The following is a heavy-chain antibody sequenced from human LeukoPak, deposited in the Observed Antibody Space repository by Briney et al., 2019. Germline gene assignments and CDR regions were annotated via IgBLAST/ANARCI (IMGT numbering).Heavy chain of an antibody. Sequence: GRSLRLSCTASGFTFGDYAMSWVRQAPGKGLEWVGFIRSKVYGGTTEYAASVKVRFTISRDDSKSIAYLQMTSPKTEDAGVYYCTRFTIVGVVDAFDIWGQGTMVTVSS. CDR2: IRSKVYGGTT. D-gene: IGHD3-3*01. V-gene: IGHV3-49*04. CDR1: GFTFGDYA. J-gene: IGHJ3*02. CDR3: TRFTIVGVVDAFDI.